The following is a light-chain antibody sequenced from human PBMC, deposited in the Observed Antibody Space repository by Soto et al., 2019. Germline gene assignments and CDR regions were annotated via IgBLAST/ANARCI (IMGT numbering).Light chain of an antibody. CDR3: GSYSSTDTPFV. J-gene: IGLJ1*01. CDR1: STDVGGYNY. V-gene: IGLV2-14*01. CDR2: EVT. Sequence: QSALAQPSSVSGSPGQSITISCTGTSTDVGGYNYVSWCQHHSGKAPKLLIYEVTNRPSGISDRFSGSKSVNTASLTISGLQAEDESDYYCGSYSSTDTPFVFGTGTKLTVL.